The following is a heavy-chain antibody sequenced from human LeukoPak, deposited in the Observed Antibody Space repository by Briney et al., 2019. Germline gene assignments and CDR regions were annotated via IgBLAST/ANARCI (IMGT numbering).Heavy chain of an antibody. V-gene: IGHV6-1*01. D-gene: IGHD3-22*01. Sequence: SQTLSLTCAISGDSVSSNSAAWNWLRQSPSRGLEWLGRTYYRSKWYNDYAVSVKSRITINPNTSKNQFSLQLNSVTPEDTAVYYCARDYSTFYDSSGYYWYYFDYWGQGTLVTVSS. CDR3: ARDYSTFYDSSGYYWYYFDY. CDR2: TYYRSKWYN. J-gene: IGHJ4*02. CDR1: GDSVSSNSAA.